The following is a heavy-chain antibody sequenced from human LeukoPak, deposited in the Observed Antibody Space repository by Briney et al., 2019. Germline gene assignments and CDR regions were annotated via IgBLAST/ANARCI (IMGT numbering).Heavy chain of an antibody. V-gene: IGHV4-39*01. CDR2: IYYSGTT. CDR1: GGSISSDSYY. J-gene: IGHJ6*03. CDR3: VRQSLTGFYYVDV. Sequence: SETLSLTCIVSGGSISSDSYYWGWIRQPPGKGMEWLGSIYYSGTTYNSPSLKSRVTISVDTSKNQFSLKLSSVTAADTAVYYCVRQSLTGFYYVDVWGKGTTVTVSS.